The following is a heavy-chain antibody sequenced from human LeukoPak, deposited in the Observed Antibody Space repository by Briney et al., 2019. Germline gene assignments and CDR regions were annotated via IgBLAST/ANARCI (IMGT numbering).Heavy chain of an antibody. CDR3: ARAREARYSSSWYGY. D-gene: IGHD6-13*01. J-gene: IGHJ4*02. V-gene: IGHV1-2*02. CDR1: GGTFSSYA. CDR2: INPNSGGT. Sequence: ASVKVSCKASGGTFSSYAISWVRQAPGQGLEWMAWINPNSGGTNYAQKFQGRVTMTRDTSISTAYMELSRLRSDDTAVYYCARAREARYSSSWYGYWGQGTLVTVSS.